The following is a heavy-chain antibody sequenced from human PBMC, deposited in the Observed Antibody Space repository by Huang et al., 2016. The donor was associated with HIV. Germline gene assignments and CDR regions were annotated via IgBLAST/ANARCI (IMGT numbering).Heavy chain of an antibody. J-gene: IGHJ4*02. CDR1: GGSFSDYY. D-gene: IGHD4-17*01. V-gene: IGHV4-34*01. CDR2: INHSGTP. Sequence: HVQLQQWGAGLLKPSETLSLTCAVNGGSFSDYYWTWIRQPPGKGLEWIGEINHSGTPNYNPSLKSRVTMSIDTSRRQFSLKVRSVTAADTAVYYCARTLWLYGDYGYFDYWGQGTLVTVSS. CDR3: ARTLWLYGDYGYFDY.